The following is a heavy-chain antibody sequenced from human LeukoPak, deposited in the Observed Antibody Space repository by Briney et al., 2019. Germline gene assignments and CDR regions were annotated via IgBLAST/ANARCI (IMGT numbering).Heavy chain of an antibody. CDR3: ARHVTMVRGAVNWFDP. D-gene: IGHD3-10*01. V-gene: IGHV4-39*07. CDR2: IYYSGST. CDR1: GGSISNSNYY. J-gene: IGHJ5*02. Sequence: SETLSLTCTVSGGSISNSNYYWGWIRQPPGKGLEWIGNIYYSGSTYYNPSLKSRVTISVDTSKNQFSLKLSSVTAADTAVYYCARHVTMVRGAVNWFDPWGQGTLVTVSS.